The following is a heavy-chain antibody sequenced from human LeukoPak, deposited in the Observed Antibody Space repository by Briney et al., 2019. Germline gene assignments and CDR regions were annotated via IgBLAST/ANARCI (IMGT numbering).Heavy chain of an antibody. D-gene: IGHD2-15*01. Sequence: ASVKVSCKASGGTFSSYAISWVRQAPGQGLEWMGRIIPILGIANYAQKFQGRVTITADKSTSTAYMELSSLRSEDTAVYYCARGEDIVVVVAATLTGGGMDVWGQGTTVTVSS. CDR3: ARGEDIVVVVAATLTGGGMDV. CDR2: IIPILGIA. J-gene: IGHJ6*02. CDR1: GGTFSSYA. V-gene: IGHV1-69*04.